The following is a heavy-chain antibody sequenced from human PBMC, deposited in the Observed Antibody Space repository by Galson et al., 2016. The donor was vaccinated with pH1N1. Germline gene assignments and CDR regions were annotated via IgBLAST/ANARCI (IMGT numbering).Heavy chain of an antibody. CDR2: SKKKLYSYTT. CDR3: SRVLEGGVGF. J-gene: IGHJ4*02. CDR1: GFIFSDYH. V-gene: IGHV3-72*01. Sequence: SLRLSCAVSGFIFSDYHMDWVRQAPGKGLEWVGRSKKKLYSYTTEYATSVQGRFTISRDESKNSMYLQMSSLRPEDTAVYFCSRVLEGGVGFWGQGTPVSVSS. D-gene: IGHD1-26*01.